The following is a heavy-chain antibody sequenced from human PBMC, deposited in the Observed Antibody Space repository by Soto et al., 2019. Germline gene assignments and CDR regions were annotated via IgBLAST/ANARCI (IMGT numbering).Heavy chain of an antibody. V-gene: IGHV3-23*01. CDR3: ARRVIGSSRAFDI. Sequence: GSLRLSGAASVFAFSSHPMSWVRQAPEKGLEWVAGISDGGDLTYNADSVRGRFTISRDNSRNTLYLQMNSLRAEDTAVYYCARRVIGSSRAFDIWGQGTMVTVSS. D-gene: IGHD3-10*01. CDR1: VFAFSSHP. J-gene: IGHJ3*02. CDR2: ISDGGDLT.